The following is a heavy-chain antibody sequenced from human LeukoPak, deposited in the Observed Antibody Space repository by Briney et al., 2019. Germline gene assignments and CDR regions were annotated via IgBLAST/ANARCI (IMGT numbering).Heavy chain of an antibody. V-gene: IGHV3-7*01. CDR2: VNREGSDK. Sequence: GGSLRLSCAASGFAFSSHWMNWVRQAPGKGLEWVANVNREGSDKNYVDSVKGRFTISRDNAKNSLYLQMNSLRAEDTAVYYCARDEGTSGYDLLDYWGQGTLVTVSS. J-gene: IGHJ4*01. CDR1: GFAFSSHW. CDR3: ARDEGTSGYDLLDY. D-gene: IGHD5-12*01.